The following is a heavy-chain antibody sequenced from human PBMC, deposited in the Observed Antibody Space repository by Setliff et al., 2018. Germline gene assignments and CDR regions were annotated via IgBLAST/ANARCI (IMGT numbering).Heavy chain of an antibody. J-gene: IGHJ5*02. D-gene: IGHD3-10*01. Sequence: ASVKVSCKASGGTFSSYAISWVRQAPGQGLEWMGGIIPIFGTANYAQKFQGRATITADESTSRAYMELSSLRYEDTAVYSCAREAWFGALTIGGWIDAWGQVTLVTFSS. V-gene: IGHV1-69*13. CDR1: GGTFSSYA. CDR3: AREAWFGALTIGGWIDA. CDR2: IIPIFGTA.